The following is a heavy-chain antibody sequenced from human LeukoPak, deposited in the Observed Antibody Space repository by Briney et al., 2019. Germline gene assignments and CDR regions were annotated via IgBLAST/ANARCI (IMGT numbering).Heavy chain of an antibody. CDR1: GYSFTSYW. D-gene: IGHD1-1*01. CDR2: IYPCDSDT. V-gene: IGHV5-51*01. CDR3: ARHGPLLEPPRGMDV. Sequence: GESLKISWKGSGYSFTSYWIAWVRQMPGKGLGWMGIIYPCDSDTRHSPSFQGQVAISADKSISTAYLQWSSLKASDTAMYYCARHGPLLEPPRGMDVWGQGTTVTVSS. J-gene: IGHJ6*02.